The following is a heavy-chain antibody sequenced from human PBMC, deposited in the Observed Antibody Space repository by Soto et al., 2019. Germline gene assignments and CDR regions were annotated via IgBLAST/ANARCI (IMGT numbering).Heavy chain of an antibody. CDR1: GGSLSGLY. J-gene: IGHJ2*01. CDR3: ARMAGPGYFDL. V-gene: IGHV4-34*01. Sequence: AETLSLTCAVHGGSLSGLYWTWIRQHPGKGLEWIGEVNHSGSCNYNPPLKSRVTMPLDTSRNQFSLSLDSVTAADTAVYYCARMAGPGYFDLWGRGTLVTVSS. CDR2: VNHSGSC.